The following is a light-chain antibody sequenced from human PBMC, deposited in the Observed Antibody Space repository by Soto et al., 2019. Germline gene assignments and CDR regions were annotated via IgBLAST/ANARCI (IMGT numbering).Light chain of an antibody. CDR3: QQYDNLPSIT. CDR1: QDISNY. CDR2: DAS. Sequence: DIQMTQSPSSLSASVGDRVTITCQASQDISNYLNWYQQKPGKAPKLLIYDASNLETGVPSRFSGSGSGTDFTFTISSLQPEDIATYYCQQYDNLPSITFGQATRLEIK. V-gene: IGKV1-33*01. J-gene: IGKJ5*01.